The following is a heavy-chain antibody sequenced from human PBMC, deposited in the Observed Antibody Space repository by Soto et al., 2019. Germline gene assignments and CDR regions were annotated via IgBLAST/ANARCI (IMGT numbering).Heavy chain of an antibody. CDR3: ARRPSTVTSLNNYYYYGMDV. CDR1: GGSISSSSYY. CDR2: IYYSGST. D-gene: IGHD4-4*01. J-gene: IGHJ6*02. Sequence: SETLSLTCTVSGGSISSSSYYWGWIRQPPGKGLEWIGSIYYSGSTYYNPSLKSRVTISVDTSKNQFSLKLSSVAAADTAVYYCARRPSTVTSLNNYYYYGMDVWGQGTTVTVSS. V-gene: IGHV4-39*01.